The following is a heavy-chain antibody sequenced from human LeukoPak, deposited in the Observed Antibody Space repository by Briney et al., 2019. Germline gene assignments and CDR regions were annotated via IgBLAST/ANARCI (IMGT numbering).Heavy chain of an antibody. D-gene: IGHD3-3*01. V-gene: IGHV3-23*01. CDR1: GFTFSSSA. CDR3: ARDYDFWSGLFDP. Sequence: WGSLRLSCAASGFTFSSSAMSWVRQAPGKGLEWVSAISNNGGYTYYADSVQGRFTISRDNSKNTLYLQMNSLRVEDTAVYYCARDYDFWSGLFDPWGQGTLVTVSS. J-gene: IGHJ5*02. CDR2: ISNNGGYT.